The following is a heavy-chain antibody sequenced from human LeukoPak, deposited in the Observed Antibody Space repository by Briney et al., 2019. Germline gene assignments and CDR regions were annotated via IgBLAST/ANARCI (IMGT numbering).Heavy chain of an antibody. CDR2: INPNSGGT. Sequence: ASAKVSCKASGYTFTGYYMHWVRQAPGQGLEWMGWINPNSGGTNYAQKFQGRVTMTRDTSISTAYMELSRLRSDDTAVYYCARGDSDLGWFDPWGQGTLVTVSS. CDR1: GYTFTGYY. V-gene: IGHV1-2*02. CDR3: ARGDSDLGWFDP. D-gene: IGHD3-22*01. J-gene: IGHJ5*02.